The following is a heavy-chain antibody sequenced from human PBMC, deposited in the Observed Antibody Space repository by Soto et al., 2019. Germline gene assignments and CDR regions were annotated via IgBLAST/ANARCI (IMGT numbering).Heavy chain of an antibody. CDR2: ISSSSSYT. CDR3: ARDWSGGKKQWLPRGAFDI. CDR1: GFTFSDYY. J-gene: IGHJ3*02. D-gene: IGHD6-19*01. Sequence: QVQLVESGGGLVKPGGSLRLSCAASGFTFSDYYMSWIRQAPGKGLEWVSYISSSSSYTNYADSVKGRFTISRDNAKNSLYLQMNRLRAEDTAVYYCARDWSGGKKQWLPRGAFDIWGQGTMVTVSS. V-gene: IGHV3-11*06.